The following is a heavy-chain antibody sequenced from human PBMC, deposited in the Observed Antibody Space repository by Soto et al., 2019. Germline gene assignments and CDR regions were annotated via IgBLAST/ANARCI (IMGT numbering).Heavy chain of an antibody. CDR1: GGTFSSYT. CDR2: IIPILGIA. Sequence: SVKVSCKASGGTFSSYTISWVRQAPGQGLEWMGRIIPILGIANYAQKFQGRVTITADKSTSTAYMELSSLRSEDTAVYYCARDHYCTNGVCPSDYWGQGTLVTVSS. CDR3: ARDHYCTNGVCPSDY. J-gene: IGHJ4*02. V-gene: IGHV1-69*04. D-gene: IGHD2-8*01.